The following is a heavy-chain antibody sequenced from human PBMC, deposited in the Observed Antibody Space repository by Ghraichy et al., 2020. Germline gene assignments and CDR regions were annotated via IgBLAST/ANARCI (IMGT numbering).Heavy chain of an antibody. D-gene: IGHD2-2*01. CDR1: GGPIVGGTYS. CDR3: ARALRTPTMPFDS. Sequence: SETLSLTCNVTGGPIVGGTYSWSWVRLPPGKGLEWIGYFYHSGSTLYNPSFGSRVSISVDWSKRQFSLHLTSVTAADTAIYYCARALRTPTMPFDSWGRGTLVTVSS. V-gene: IGHV4-30-2*01. J-gene: IGHJ4*02. CDR2: FYHSGST.